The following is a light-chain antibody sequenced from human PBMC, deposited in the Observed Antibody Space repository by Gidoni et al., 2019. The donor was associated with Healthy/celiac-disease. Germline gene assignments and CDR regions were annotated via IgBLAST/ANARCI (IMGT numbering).Light chain of an antibody. J-gene: IGKJ1*01. CDR1: QSISSY. CDR3: QQSYSTPHVT. V-gene: IGKV1-39*01. CDR2: AAS. Sequence: DIQMTQSPSSLSASVGDRVTITCRASQSISSYLNWYQQKPGKAPKILIYAASSLQSGVPSRFSGSGSGTDFTLTISSLQPEDFATDYCQQSYSTPHVTFGQXTKVEIK.